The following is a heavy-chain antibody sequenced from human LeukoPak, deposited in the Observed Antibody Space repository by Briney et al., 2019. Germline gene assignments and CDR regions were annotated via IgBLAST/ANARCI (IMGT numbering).Heavy chain of an antibody. J-gene: IGHJ4*02. CDR2: VNLQGST. CDR3: ARKGGPYRPLDY. Sequence: PSGTLSLTCGVSGGSITNTNYWTWVRQPPGKGLEWIGEVNLQGSTNYNPSLMGRVAISVDKSENLISLQLTSVTAADTAVYYCARKGGPYRPLDYSGQGTLVTVSS. CDR1: GGSITNTNY. V-gene: IGHV4-4*02.